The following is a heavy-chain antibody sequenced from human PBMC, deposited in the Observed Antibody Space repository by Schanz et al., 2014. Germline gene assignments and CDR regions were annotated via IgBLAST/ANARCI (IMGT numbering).Heavy chain of an antibody. CDR3: AKGQLLSYYFDY. CDR2: ISGSGGDT. J-gene: IGHJ4*02. V-gene: IGHV3-23*04. D-gene: IGHD2-21*01. Sequence: EVQLVESGGGLVKPGGSLRLSCAASGFTFSDSWMHWVRQAPGKGLVWVSAISGSGGDTYYADSVKGRFTISRDNSKNTLYLQMNSLRAEDTAVYYCAKGQLLSYYFDYWGQGTLVTVSS. CDR1: GFTFSDSW.